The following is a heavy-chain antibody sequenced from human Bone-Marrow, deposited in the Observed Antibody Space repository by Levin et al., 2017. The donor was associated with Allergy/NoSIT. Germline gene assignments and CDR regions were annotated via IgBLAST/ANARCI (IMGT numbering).Heavy chain of an antibody. Sequence: SETLSLTCTVSDGSISNYYWTWIRQPPGKGLEWIGYSDYSGSTTYNPSLKSRVTISIDTSKDKISLKLTSVTAADTAVYYCAREVILTGYGRNSYYGMDVWGQGTTVTVSS. CDR2: SDYSGST. CDR3: AREVILTGYGRNSYYGMDV. J-gene: IGHJ6*02. D-gene: IGHD3-9*01. CDR1: DGSISNYY. V-gene: IGHV4-59*01.